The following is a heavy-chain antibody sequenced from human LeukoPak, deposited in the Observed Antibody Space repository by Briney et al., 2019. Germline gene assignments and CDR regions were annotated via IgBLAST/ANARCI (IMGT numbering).Heavy chain of an antibody. V-gene: IGHV4-61*01. Sequence: SETLSLTCTVSGGSVSSDSHYWSWIRQPPGKGLEWIGWIYNSGSTNYNPSLKSRVTISVDTSKNQFSLKLSSVTAADTAVYYCAGRLWRRDGYNLSAFDIWGQGTMVTVSS. CDR3: AGRLWRRDGYNLSAFDI. CDR1: GGSVSSDSHY. CDR2: IYNSGST. J-gene: IGHJ3*02. D-gene: IGHD5-24*01.